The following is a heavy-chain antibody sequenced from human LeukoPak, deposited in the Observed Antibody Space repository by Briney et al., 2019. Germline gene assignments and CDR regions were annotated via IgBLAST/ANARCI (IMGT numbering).Heavy chain of an antibody. CDR1: GFSFNSYN. Sequence: GGSLRLSCEASGFSFNSYNMCWVRQAPGQGLEWVSDISSSSSITYYADSVKGRFTISRDNAKNSLYLQMNSLRVEDTAVYYCARGGAAPDYWGQGTLVTVSS. D-gene: IGHD1-26*01. CDR2: ISSSSSIT. CDR3: ARGGAAPDY. V-gene: IGHV3-48*01. J-gene: IGHJ4*02.